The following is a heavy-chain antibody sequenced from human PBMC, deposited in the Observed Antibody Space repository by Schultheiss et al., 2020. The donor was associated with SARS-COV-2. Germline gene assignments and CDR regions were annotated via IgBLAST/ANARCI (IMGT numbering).Heavy chain of an antibody. Sequence: SQTLSLTYAISGDSVSSNSAAWNWIRQSPSRGLEWLGRTYYRSKWYNDYAVSVKSRITINPDTSKNQFSLQLNSVTPEDTAVYYCASLRAAGTNGPGNWFDPWGQGTLVTVSS. V-gene: IGHV6-1*01. CDR3: ASLRAAGTNGPGNWFDP. J-gene: IGHJ5*02. CDR1: GDSVSSNSAA. D-gene: IGHD6-13*01. CDR2: TYYRSKWYN.